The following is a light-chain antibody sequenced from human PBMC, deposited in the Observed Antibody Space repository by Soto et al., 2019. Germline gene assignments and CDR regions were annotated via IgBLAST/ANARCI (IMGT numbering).Light chain of an antibody. J-gene: IGKJ1*01. CDR2: GAS. V-gene: IGKV3-20*01. Sequence: EILMTQSPATLSLSPGERATLSCRASQSVDSNLAWYQQKPGQAPRLLIYGASNRATGIPDRFSGSGSGTDFTLTISRLEPEDFVVFYCYQYGSTPPTFGQGTKVDIK. CDR3: YQYGSTPPT. CDR1: QSVDSN.